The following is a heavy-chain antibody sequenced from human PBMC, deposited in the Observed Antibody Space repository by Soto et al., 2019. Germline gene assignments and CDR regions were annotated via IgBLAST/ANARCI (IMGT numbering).Heavy chain of an antibody. V-gene: IGHV4-39*01. Sequence: PSETLSLTCAVSGGSISGSYYYWGWLRQSPGKGPEWIGSVFYTGFTSYNPSLESRVSVSVDTSKNQFSLKLSSVTAADTAVYYCARGQPSITMVRGVNPYYFDYWGQGTLVTVSS. J-gene: IGHJ4*02. CDR2: VFYTGFT. D-gene: IGHD3-10*01. CDR1: GGSISGSYYY. CDR3: ARGQPSITMVRGVNPYYFDY.